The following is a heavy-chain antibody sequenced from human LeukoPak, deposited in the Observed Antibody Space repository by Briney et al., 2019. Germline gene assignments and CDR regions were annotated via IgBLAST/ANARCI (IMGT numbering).Heavy chain of an antibody. CDR3: VRGFSGVVGDH. J-gene: IGHJ4*02. CDR2: IKDGGIT. Sequence: GSLRLSCAASGFTFNSYWFHWVRQAPGKGLEWIGEIKDGGITNYNPSLRSRVTISKDTSNNQLSLKLHSATAADTAVYYCVRGFSGVVGDHWGQGSLVTVSS. D-gene: IGHD3-10*01. V-gene: IGHV4-34*01. CDR1: GFTFNSYW.